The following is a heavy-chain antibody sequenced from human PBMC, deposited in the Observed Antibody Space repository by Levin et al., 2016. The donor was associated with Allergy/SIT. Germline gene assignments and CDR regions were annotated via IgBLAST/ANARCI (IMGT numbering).Heavy chain of an antibody. CDR2: IYYSGST. CDR1: GGSISSSSYY. V-gene: IGHV4-39*01. J-gene: IGHJ4*02. Sequence: SETLSLTCTVSGGSISSSSYYWGWIRQPPGKGLEWIGSIYYSGSTYYNPSLKSRVTISVDTSKNQFSLKLSSVTAADTAVYYCASTVTRHGGSDYWGQGTLVTVSS. D-gene: IGHD4-17*01. CDR3: ASTVTRHGGSDY.